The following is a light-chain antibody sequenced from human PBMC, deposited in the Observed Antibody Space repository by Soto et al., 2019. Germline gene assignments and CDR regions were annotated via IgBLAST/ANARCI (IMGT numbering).Light chain of an antibody. CDR1: QSVLYSSNNKNY. V-gene: IGKV4-1*01. Sequence: DIVMTQSPDSLAVSLGERATINCKSSQSVLYSSNNKNYLAWYQQKPGQPPKLLMYWSSTREAAVPDRFSGSGSGTDSTLTISSLQAEYVAVYYCQQYYSTPPYTFGQGTKLEIK. J-gene: IGKJ2*01. CDR3: QQYYSTPPYT. CDR2: WSS.